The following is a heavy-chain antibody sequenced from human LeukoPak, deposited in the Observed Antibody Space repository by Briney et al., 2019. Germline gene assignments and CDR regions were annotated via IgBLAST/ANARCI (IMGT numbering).Heavy chain of an antibody. CDR2: IYYSGSP. Sequence: GIIYYSGSPYYNPSLKGRVTISVDTSKNQFSLKLSSVTAADTAVYYCARGWTMTNWFDPWGQGTLVTVSS. J-gene: IGHJ5*02. D-gene: IGHD3-22*01. V-gene: IGHV4-39*07. CDR3: ARGWTMTNWFDP.